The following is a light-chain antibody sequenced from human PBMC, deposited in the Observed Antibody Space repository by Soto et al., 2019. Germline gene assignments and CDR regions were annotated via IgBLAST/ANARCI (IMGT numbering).Light chain of an antibody. Sequence: QSALTQPPSASGSPGQSVTISCTGTSGDVGGYNYVSWYQQHPGKAPKLMIFEVSERPSGVPDRFSASKSGNTASLTVSGLQAEDEDDYYCSSYAGSNNYVFGTGTKLTVL. CDR3: SSYAGSNNYV. CDR1: SGDVGGYNY. J-gene: IGLJ1*01. CDR2: EVS. V-gene: IGLV2-8*01.